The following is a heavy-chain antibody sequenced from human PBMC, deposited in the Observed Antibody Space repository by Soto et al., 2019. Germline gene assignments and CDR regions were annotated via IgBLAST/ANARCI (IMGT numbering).Heavy chain of an antibody. CDR2: IKSKTDGGTT. D-gene: IGHD1-1*01. V-gene: IGHV3-15*01. CDR3: TTGVWTLPGYDAFDI. CDR1: GFTFSNAW. J-gene: IGHJ3*02. Sequence: EVQLVESGGGLVKPGGSLRLSCAASGFTFSNAWMSWVRQAPGKGLEWVGRIKSKTDGGTTDYAAPVKGRFTISRDDSKNTLYLQMNSLKTEDTAVYYCTTGVWTLPGYDAFDIWGQGTMVTVSS.